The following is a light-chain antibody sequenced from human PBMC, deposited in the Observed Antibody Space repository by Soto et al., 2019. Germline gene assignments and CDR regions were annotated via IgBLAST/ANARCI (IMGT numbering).Light chain of an antibody. CDR3: QQYSSSPLT. Sequence: EIVMTQSPATLSVSPGERATLSCRASQSVRSNYLAWYQQKPGQAPRLLMHGVFTRATGTPARFSGSGSGTEFTLTISSLQSEDFAVYYCQQYSSSPLTFGGGTEVEIK. J-gene: IGKJ4*01. CDR1: QSVRSN. CDR2: GVF. V-gene: IGKV3-15*01.